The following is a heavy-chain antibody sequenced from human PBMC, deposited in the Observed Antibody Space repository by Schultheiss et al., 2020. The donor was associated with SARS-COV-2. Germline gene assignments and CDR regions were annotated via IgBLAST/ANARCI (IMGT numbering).Heavy chain of an antibody. J-gene: IGHJ4*02. CDR2: ISYDGSNK. Sequence: GSLRLSCAASGFTFSSYGMHWVRQAPGKGLEWVAVISYDGSNKYYADSVKGRFTISRDNSKNTLYLQMNSLRAEDTAVYYCAKISRGYSYGPPGPVDYWGQGTLVTGSA. CDR3: AKISRGYSYGPPGPVDY. V-gene: IGHV3-30*18. CDR1: GFTFSSYG. D-gene: IGHD5-18*01.